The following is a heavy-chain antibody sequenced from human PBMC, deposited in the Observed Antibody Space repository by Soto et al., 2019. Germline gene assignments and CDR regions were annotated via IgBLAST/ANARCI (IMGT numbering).Heavy chain of an antibody. Sequence: GGSLRLSCAASGFTFSDYYMSWIRQAPGKGLEWVSYISSSGSTIYYADSVKGRFTISRDNAKNSLYLQMNSLRAEDTAVYYCARALGGVIAHLNWFDPWGQGTLVTVSS. D-gene: IGHD3-16*02. CDR2: ISSSGSTI. CDR3: ARALGGVIAHLNWFDP. J-gene: IGHJ5*02. V-gene: IGHV3-11*01. CDR1: GFTFSDYY.